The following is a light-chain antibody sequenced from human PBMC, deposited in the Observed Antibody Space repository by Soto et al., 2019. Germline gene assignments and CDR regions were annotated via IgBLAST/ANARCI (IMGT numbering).Light chain of an antibody. CDR1: RSNIGSNT. J-gene: IGLJ2*01. CDR3: ATWDDSLNGHVV. CDR2: SNN. Sequence: QSVLTQPPSESGTPGQRVTISCSGSRSNIGSNTVNWYQQLPGTAPKFLIYSNNQRPSGVPKRFSASKSGTSASLAISGLQSEDEADYYCATWDDSLNGHVVFGGGTKLPS. V-gene: IGLV1-44*01.